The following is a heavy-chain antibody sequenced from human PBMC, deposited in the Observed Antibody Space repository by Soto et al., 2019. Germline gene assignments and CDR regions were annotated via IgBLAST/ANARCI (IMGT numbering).Heavy chain of an antibody. D-gene: IGHD6-13*01. CDR2: VYSSGST. V-gene: IGHV4-4*08. CDR1: GDSITSYN. Sequence: PSETLSLTCTVSGDSITSYNWNWLRQPPGKALEWIGYVYSSGSTNYNPSLKSRVTISVDTSRNQFSLKLSSVTAADTAVYYCASLRSEAAAVPYYFDYWGQGTLVTVSS. J-gene: IGHJ4*02. CDR3: ASLRSEAAAVPYYFDY.